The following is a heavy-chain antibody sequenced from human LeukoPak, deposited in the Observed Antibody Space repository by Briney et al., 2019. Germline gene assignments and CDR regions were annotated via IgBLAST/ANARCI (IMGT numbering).Heavy chain of an antibody. V-gene: IGHV4-59*12. CDR2: IYYSGST. CDR1: GGSISSYY. D-gene: IGHD3-9*01. J-gene: IGHJ4*02. CDR3: ARGRYFDWFLPLSTFDY. Sequence: SSETLSLTCTVSGGSISSYYWSWIRQPPGKGLEWVGYIYYSGSTNYNPSLKSRVTISVDTSKNQFSLKLSSVTAADTAVYYCARGRYFDWFLPLSTFDYWGQGTLVTVSS.